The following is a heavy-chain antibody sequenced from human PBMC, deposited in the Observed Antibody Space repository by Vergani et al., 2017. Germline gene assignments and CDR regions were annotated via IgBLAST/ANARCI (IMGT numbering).Heavy chain of an antibody. D-gene: IGHD6-13*01. CDR1: GFTFSSYG. CDR2: ISYDGSNK. CDR3: AKTQQLVQDY. J-gene: IGHJ4*02. V-gene: IGHV3-30*18. Sequence: QVQLVESGGGVVQPGRSLRLSCAASGFTFSSYGMHWVRQAPGKGLVWVAVISYDGSNKYYADSVKGRFTISRDNSKNTLYLQMNSLRAEDTAVYYCAKTQQLVQDYWGQGTLVTVSS.